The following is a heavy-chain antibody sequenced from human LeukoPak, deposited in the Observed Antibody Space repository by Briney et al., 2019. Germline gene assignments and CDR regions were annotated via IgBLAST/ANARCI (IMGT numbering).Heavy chain of an antibody. J-gene: IGHJ4*02. V-gene: IGHV4-59*11. D-gene: IGHD1-26*01. Sequence: SETLSLTCTVSGGSISSHYWSWIRQPPGKGLEWIGYICYSGSTNYNPSLKSRVTISVDTSKNQFSLKLSSVTAADTAVYYCARGSGNGPFWYWGQGTLVTVSS. CDR3: ARGSGNGPFWY. CDR1: GGSISSHY. CDR2: ICYSGST.